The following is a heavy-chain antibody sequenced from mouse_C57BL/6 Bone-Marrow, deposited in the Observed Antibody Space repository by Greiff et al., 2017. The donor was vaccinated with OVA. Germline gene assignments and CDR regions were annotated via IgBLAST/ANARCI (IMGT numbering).Heavy chain of an antibody. J-gene: IGHJ2*01. Sequence: QVQLQQPGAELVKPGASVKISCKASGYAFSSYWMNWVKQRPGKGLEWIGQIYPGDGDTKYNGKFKGKATLTADKSSSTAYMQLSSLTSEDSAVYFCAREWNYYCKKGFDYWGQGTTLTVSS. CDR3: AREWNYYCKKGFDY. CDR1: GYAFSSYW. D-gene: IGHD2-1*01. CDR2: IYPGDGDT. V-gene: IGHV1-80*01.